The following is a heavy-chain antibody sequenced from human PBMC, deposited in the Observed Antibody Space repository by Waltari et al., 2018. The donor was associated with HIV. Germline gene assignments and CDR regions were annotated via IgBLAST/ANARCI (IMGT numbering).Heavy chain of an antibody. V-gene: IGHV4-39*01. CDR2: FSARGLT. J-gene: IGHJ6*02. CDR3: TIFLISWSGRYYGMDV. D-gene: IGHD2-21*01. Sequence: QLQLQESGPGLVKSSETLSLTCNVSGGSMTSSSYFWGWIRQSTEKGLEWMGMFSARGLTLYKLSRAARVTISVDMSTTEFSLKMRSVTAADTGIYYCTIFLISWSGRYYGMDVWGPGTTVAV. CDR1: GGSMTSSSYF.